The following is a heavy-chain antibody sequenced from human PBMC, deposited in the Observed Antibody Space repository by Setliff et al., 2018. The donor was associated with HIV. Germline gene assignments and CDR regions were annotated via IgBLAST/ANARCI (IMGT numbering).Heavy chain of an antibody. J-gene: IGHJ4*02. CDR1: GFTFSSYW. V-gene: IGHV3-7*01. Sequence: QPGGSLRLSCAASGFTFSSYWMSWVRQAPGKGLEWVANIKEDGSNKYYADSVKGRFTISRDNSKNTLYLQMNSLRAEDTAVYYCARATEVTLDYWGQGTLVTVSS. CDR2: IKEDGSNK. CDR3: ARATEVTLDY. D-gene: IGHD4-17*01.